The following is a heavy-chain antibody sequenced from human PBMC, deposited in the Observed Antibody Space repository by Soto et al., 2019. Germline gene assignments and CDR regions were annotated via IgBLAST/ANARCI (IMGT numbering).Heavy chain of an antibody. CDR1: GYTFTGYY. J-gene: IGHJ3*02. V-gene: IGHV1-2*04. CDR2: INPNSGGT. D-gene: IGHD1-26*01. CDR3: ARDPIVGATAFDI. Sequence: ASVKVSCKASGYTFTGYYMHWVRQAPGQGLEWMGWINPNSGGTNYAQKFQGWVTMTRDTSISTAYMELSRLRSDDTDVYYCARDPIVGATAFDIWGQGTMVTVSS.